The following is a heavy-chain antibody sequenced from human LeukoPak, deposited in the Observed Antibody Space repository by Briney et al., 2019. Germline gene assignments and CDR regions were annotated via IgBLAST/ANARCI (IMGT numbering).Heavy chain of an antibody. J-gene: IGHJ4*02. CDR1: GFTVSSKY. CDR3: ATIVSDSSGWYHFDH. Sequence: PGGSLRLSCAASGFTVSSKYMAWVRQAPGKGLEWVSFINSGGTTNYADSVKGRFTISRDYSKNTPNLQMSSLRVEDTAVYYCATIVSDSSGWYHFDHWGQGALVTVSS. CDR2: INSGGTT. D-gene: IGHD6-19*01. V-gene: IGHV3-66*01.